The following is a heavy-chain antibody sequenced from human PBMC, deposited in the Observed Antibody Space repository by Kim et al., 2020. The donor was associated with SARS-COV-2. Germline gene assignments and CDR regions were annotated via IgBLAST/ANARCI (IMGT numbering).Heavy chain of an antibody. Sequence: GGSLRLSCAASGFTFSDYYMTWIRQAPGKGLEWVSHMSSSDTINYAATVEGRFTISRDNAKNSVFLQMDGLRAEDTAVYYCARDRPRLLQYRTLALDVWGPGTTVTVSS. CDR2: MSSSDTI. V-gene: IGHV3-11*01. D-gene: IGHD3-3*01. J-gene: IGHJ6*02. CDR1: GFTFSDYY. CDR3: ARDRPRLLQYRTLALDV.